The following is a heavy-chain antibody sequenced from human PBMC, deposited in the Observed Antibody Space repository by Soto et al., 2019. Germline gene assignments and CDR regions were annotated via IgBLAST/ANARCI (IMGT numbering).Heavy chain of an antibody. D-gene: IGHD3-10*01. V-gene: IGHV4-30-4*01. CDR2: IYYSGST. J-gene: IGHJ3*02. CDR1: GGSISSGDYY. Sequence: SETLSLTCTVSGGSISSGDYYWSWIRQPPGKGLEWIGYIYYSGSTYYNPSLKSRVTISVDTSKNQFSLKLSSVTAADTAVYYCARLPITMVRGARDAFDIWGQGTMVTVSS. CDR3: ARLPITMVRGARDAFDI.